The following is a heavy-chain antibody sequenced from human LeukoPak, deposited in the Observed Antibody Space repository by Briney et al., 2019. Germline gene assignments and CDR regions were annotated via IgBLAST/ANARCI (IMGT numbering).Heavy chain of an antibody. Sequence: SETLSLTCTVSGGSISSGSYFWSWIRQPAGKGLQWIGRIYTGGSTNYNPSLKSRVTMSVDTSKNQFSLKLTSVTAADTAVYYCARGPNGPDYYYYMDVWGKGTTVTISS. CDR3: ARGPNGPDYYYYMDV. V-gene: IGHV4-61*02. CDR1: GGSISSGSYF. D-gene: IGHD2-8*01. J-gene: IGHJ6*03. CDR2: IYTGGST.